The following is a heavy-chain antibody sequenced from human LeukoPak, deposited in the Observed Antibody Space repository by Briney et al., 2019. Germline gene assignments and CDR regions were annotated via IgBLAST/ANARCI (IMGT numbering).Heavy chain of an antibody. Sequence: SETLSLTCAVYGGSFSGYYWSWIRQPPGKGLEWIGEINHSGSTNYNPSLKSRVTISVDTSKNQFSLKLSSVTAADTAVYYCARGLGLRGWSIYHYYGMDVWGQGTTVTVSS. CDR2: INHSGST. V-gene: IGHV4-34*01. CDR1: GGSFSGYY. D-gene: IGHD6-19*01. CDR3: ARGLGLRGWSIYHYYGMDV. J-gene: IGHJ6*02.